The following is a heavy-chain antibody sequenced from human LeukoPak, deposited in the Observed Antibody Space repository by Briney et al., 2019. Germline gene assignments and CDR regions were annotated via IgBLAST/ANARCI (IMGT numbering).Heavy chain of an antibody. CDR1: GYTFTSYG. V-gene: IGHV1-18*01. Sequence: ASVKVSCKASGYTFTSYGISWVRQAPGQGLEWMGWISAYNGNTNYTQKLQGRVTMTTDTSTSTAYMELRSLRSDDTAVYYCARMRYYYDGSGYSHPYFDYWGQGTLVTVSS. CDR3: ARMRYYYDGSGYSHPYFDY. CDR2: ISAYNGNT. J-gene: IGHJ4*02. D-gene: IGHD3-22*01.